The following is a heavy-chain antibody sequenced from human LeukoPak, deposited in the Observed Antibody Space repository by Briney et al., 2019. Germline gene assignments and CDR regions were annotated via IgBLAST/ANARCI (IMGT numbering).Heavy chain of an antibody. CDR2: IYYSGST. J-gene: IGHJ4*02. CDR3: ARADPHTYGYFQRY. Sequence: SETLSLTCTVSGGSISSYYWSWIRQPPGKGLKWIGYIYYSGSTNYNPSLKSRVTISVDTSKNQFSLKLSSVTAADTAVYYCARADPHTYGYFQRYWGQGTLVSVSS. D-gene: IGHD5-18*01. V-gene: IGHV4-59*01. CDR1: GGSISSYY.